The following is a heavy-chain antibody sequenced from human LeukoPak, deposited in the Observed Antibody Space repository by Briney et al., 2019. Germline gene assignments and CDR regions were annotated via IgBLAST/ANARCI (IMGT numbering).Heavy chain of an antibody. Sequence: PSETLSLTCTVSGGSISSHYWSWIRQPPGKGLEWIGYIYYSGSTNYNPSLKSRVTISVDTSKNQFSLKLSSVTAADTAVYYCARARYCSSTSCHWDVWGKGTTVTVSS. CDR2: IYYSGST. D-gene: IGHD2-2*01. CDR1: GGSISSHY. V-gene: IGHV4-59*11. CDR3: ARARYCSSTSCHWDV. J-gene: IGHJ6*04.